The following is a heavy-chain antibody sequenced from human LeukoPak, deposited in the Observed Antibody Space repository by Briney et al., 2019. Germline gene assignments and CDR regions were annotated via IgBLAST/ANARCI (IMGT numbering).Heavy chain of an antibody. J-gene: IGHJ6*02. CDR1: GFTVSSNY. Sequence: TGGSLRLSCAASGFTVSSNYMNWVRQAPGKGLEWVGAVTDSGGTTYYSDSVKGRFTISRDNSKNTVFLEMNSLRVEDTAVYYCAKDEEMVPYYGMDVWGQGTTVSVTS. D-gene: IGHD2-8*01. CDR3: AKDEEMVPYYGMDV. CDR2: VTDSGGTT. V-gene: IGHV3-23*01.